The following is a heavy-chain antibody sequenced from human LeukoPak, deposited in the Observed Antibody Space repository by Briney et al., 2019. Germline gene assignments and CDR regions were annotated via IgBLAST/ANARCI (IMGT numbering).Heavy chain of an antibody. CDR2: IWYDGSQR. V-gene: IGHV3-33*01. Sequence: GGSLRLSCAASGFTFSSFGMHGVRRAPGRGRECLAVIWYDGSQRYHADSVKGRFTISRDNSKNTVYLQMNSLRAEDTALYYCARYRSGTNDYWGRGTLVIVSS. J-gene: IGHJ4*02. D-gene: IGHD1-14*01. CDR3: ARYRSGTNDY. CDR1: GFTFSSFG.